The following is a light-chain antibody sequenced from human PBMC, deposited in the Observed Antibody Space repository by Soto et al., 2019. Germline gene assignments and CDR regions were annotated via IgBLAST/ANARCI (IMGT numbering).Light chain of an antibody. CDR1: ENVNGH. V-gene: IGKV1-5*03. CDR3: QQYNNWPS. CDR2: EAS. Sequence: IQMTQSPNTLSASVGDSVAVTCRASENVNGHLAWYQHKPGKAPKLLIYEASILESGVPSRFSGSGFGTEFTLTIKGLMPEDFVTYYCQQYNNWPSFGQGTKVDIK. J-gene: IGKJ1*01.